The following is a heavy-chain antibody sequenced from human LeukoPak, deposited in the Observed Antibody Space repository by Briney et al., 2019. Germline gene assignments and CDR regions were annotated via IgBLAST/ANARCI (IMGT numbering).Heavy chain of an antibody. CDR3: ARGIAAAGTALYN. D-gene: IGHD6-13*01. J-gene: IGHJ4*02. CDR2: ISPSSNSV. Sequence: GGSLRLSCTASGFTFSSYAMTWVRQAPGKGLEWVSAISPSSNSVYYSDSVRGRFTVSRDNSKNALYLQINSLRAEDTAVYYCARGIAAAGTALYNWGQGTLVTVSS. CDR1: GFTFSSYA. V-gene: IGHV3-23*01.